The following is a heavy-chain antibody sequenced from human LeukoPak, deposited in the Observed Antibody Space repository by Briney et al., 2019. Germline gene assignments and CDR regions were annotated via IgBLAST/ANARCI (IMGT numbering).Heavy chain of an antibody. D-gene: IGHD6-19*01. CDR1: GFTVSSNY. J-gene: IGHJ4*02. V-gene: IGHV3-53*01. CDR3: ARGMQWLVPYDY. CDR2: IYSGGST. Sequence: GGSLRLSCTVSGFTVSSNYMSWVRQAPGKGLEWVSVIYSGGSTYYADSVKGRFTISRDNSKNTLYLQMNSLRAEDTAVYYCARGMQWLVPYDYWGQGTLVTVSS.